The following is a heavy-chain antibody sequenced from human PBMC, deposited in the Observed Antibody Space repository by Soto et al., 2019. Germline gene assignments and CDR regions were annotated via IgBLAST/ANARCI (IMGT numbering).Heavy chain of an antibody. CDR3: AREGNSYSGMDV. CDR2: IKLSGGRT. J-gene: IGHJ6*02. CDR1: GYTFTSYY. Sequence: QVQLMQSGAEVKKPGASVRVSCVASGYTFTSYYMHWVRQAPGQGLEWLGVIKLSGGRTTYAQRFQGRVTVTRDTSTSTVYMELRSLRSEDTAVYHCAREGNSYSGMDVWGQGTTVTVS. V-gene: IGHV1-46*01.